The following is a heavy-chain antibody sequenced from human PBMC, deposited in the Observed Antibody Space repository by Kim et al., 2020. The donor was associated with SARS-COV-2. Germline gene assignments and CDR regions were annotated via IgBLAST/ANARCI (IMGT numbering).Heavy chain of an antibody. D-gene: IGHD1-26*01. Sequence: SETLSLTCAVYGGSFSGYYWSWIRQPPGKGLEWIGEINHSGSTNYNPSLKSRVTISVDTSKNQFSLKLSSVTAADTAVYYCARFAVGAVLVSRAFDIWGQGTMVTVSS. CDR3: ARFAVGAVLVSRAFDI. V-gene: IGHV4-34*01. CDR2: INHSGST. J-gene: IGHJ3*02. CDR1: GGSFSGYY.